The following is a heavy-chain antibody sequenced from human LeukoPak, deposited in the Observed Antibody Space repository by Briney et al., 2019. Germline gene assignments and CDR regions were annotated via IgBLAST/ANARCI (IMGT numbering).Heavy chain of an antibody. D-gene: IGHD6-13*01. Sequence: SETLSLSCTASSGSISSTSYYWGWIRQPPGRGLEWIGGIIYSGNTYYNPSLKSRVTISVDTTKNQFSLKLSSVTAADTAVYYCAREGSLPAAALIDYWGQGTLVTVSS. CDR3: AREGSLPAAALIDY. CDR2: IIYSGNT. CDR1: SGSISSTSYY. J-gene: IGHJ4*02. V-gene: IGHV4-39*02.